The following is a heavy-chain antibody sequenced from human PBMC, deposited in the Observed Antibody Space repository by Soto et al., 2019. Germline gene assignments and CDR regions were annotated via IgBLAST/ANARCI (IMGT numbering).Heavy chain of an antibody. CDR2: ISGSGGST. Sequence: EVQLSESGGGLVQPGGSLRLSCAASGFTFSSYAMSWVRQAPGKGLEWVSAISGSGGSTYYADSVKGRFTISRDNSKNTLYLQMNSLRAEDTAVYYCAKSRCSSTSCYRGRRYGAFDIWGQGTMVTVSS. V-gene: IGHV3-23*01. J-gene: IGHJ3*02. CDR3: AKSRCSSTSCYRGRRYGAFDI. CDR1: GFTFSSYA. D-gene: IGHD2-2*01.